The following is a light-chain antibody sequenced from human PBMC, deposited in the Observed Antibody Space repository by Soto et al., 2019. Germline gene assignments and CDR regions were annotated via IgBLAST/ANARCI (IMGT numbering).Light chain of an antibody. CDR2: GAS. Sequence: ENVLSQSPGTLSLSPGERATLSCRASQSVSSSYLAWYQQKPGQAPRLLIYGASSRATGIPDRFSGSGSGTDFTLTISRLEPEDFAVYYCQQYGSSPTFGQGTKVDIK. J-gene: IGKJ1*01. CDR3: QQYGSSPT. V-gene: IGKV3-20*01. CDR1: QSVSSSY.